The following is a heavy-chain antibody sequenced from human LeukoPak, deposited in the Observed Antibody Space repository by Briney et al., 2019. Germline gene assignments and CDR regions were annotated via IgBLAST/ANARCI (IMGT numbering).Heavy chain of an antibody. CDR1: GGSISSYY. CDR2: IHYSGST. J-gene: IGHJ4*02. CDR3: ARDDSYYYDSSGFNY. Sequence: SETLSLTCTVSGGSISSYYWSWIRQPPGKGLEWIGYIHYSGSTKYKPSLKSRVTISVDTSKNQFSLKLSSVTAADTAVYYCARDDSYYYDSSGFNYWGQGTLVTVSS. D-gene: IGHD3-22*01. V-gene: IGHV4-59*01.